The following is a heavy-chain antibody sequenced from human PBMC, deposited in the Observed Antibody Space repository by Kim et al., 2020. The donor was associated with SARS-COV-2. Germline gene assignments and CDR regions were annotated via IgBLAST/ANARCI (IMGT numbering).Heavy chain of an antibody. CDR2: IKEDGSEK. CDR1: GFIFSSYW. Sequence: GGSLRLSCAASGFIFSSYWMSWVRQAPAKGLEWVANIKEDGSEKYYVDSVKGRFTISRDNAKNSLYLQMNSLRAEDTAVYYCAREKRGYSGYDYFGFDYWGQGTLLTVSS. CDR3: AREKRGYSGYDYFGFDY. D-gene: IGHD5-12*01. V-gene: IGHV3-7*01. J-gene: IGHJ4*02.